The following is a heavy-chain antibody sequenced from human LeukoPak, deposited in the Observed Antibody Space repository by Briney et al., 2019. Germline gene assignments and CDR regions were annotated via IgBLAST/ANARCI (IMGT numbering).Heavy chain of an antibody. Sequence: ASVKVSCKASGYTFTSYGISLVRQAPGQGLEWMVWISAYNGNTNYAQKLQGRVTMTTDTSTSTAYMELRSLRSDDTAVYYCARDLLRQDIAVADYYYYYGMDVWGQGTTVTVSS. CDR1: GYTFTSYG. CDR3: ARDLLRQDIAVADYYYYYGMDV. CDR2: ISAYNGNT. D-gene: IGHD6-19*01. J-gene: IGHJ6*02. V-gene: IGHV1-18*01.